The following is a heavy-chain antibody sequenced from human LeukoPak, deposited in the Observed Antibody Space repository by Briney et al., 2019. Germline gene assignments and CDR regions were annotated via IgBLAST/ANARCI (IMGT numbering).Heavy chain of an antibody. Sequence: GGSLTLSCAAYGFTFSSYSMNSVRQAPGKGLEWVLYISSSSSYIYYADSVKGRFTISRDNAKTSVYKQMNRLRAEGRAVYYCASLWYSSSCARDYWGEGTLVTVSP. CDR1: GFTFSSYS. J-gene: IGHJ4*02. D-gene: IGHD6-13*01. CDR2: ISSSSSYI. V-gene: IGHV3-21*05. CDR3: ASLWYSSSCARDY.